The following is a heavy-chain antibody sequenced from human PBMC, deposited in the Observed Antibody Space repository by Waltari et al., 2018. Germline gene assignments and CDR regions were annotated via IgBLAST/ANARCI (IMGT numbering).Heavy chain of an antibody. CDR1: GYSISSGYY. J-gene: IGHJ4*02. Sequence: QVQLQESGPGLVKPSETLSLTCAVSGYSISSGYYWGWIRQPPGKGLEWIGNIYHSGSTYYNPSLKSRVTISVDTSKNQFSLRRSAVTAADTAVYYCARVGTGNMHDYWGQGTLVTVSS. D-gene: IGHD1-1*01. CDR2: IYHSGST. CDR3: ARVGTGNMHDY. V-gene: IGHV4-38-2*01.